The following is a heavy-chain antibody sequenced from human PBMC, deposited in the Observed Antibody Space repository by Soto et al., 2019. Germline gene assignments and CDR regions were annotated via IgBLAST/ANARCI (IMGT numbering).Heavy chain of an antibody. CDR1: GFTFSSYG. V-gene: IGHV3-33*01. J-gene: IGHJ3*02. CDR2: IWYDGSNK. Sequence: QVPLVESGGGVVQPGRSLRLSCAASGFTFSSYGMHWVRQAPGKGLEWVAVIWYDGSNKYYADSVKGRFTISRDNSKNTLYLQRNSLRAEDTAVYYCARDRAEYDYGSGSPDLDGFDIWGQGTMVTVSS. CDR3: ARDRAEYDYGSGSPDLDGFDI. D-gene: IGHD3-10*01.